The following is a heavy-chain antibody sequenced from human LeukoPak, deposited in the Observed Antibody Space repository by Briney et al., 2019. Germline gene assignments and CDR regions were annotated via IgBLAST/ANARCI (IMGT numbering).Heavy chain of an antibody. CDR3: ARTTSSMFDP. J-gene: IGHJ5*02. D-gene: IGHD2-2*01. V-gene: IGHV4-39*07. CDR1: GGSISSSSYY. Sequence: SETLSLTCTVSGGSISSSSYYWGWIRQPPGKGLEWIGSIYYSGGTYYNPSLKSRVTISVDTSKNQFSLKLSSVTAADTAVYYCARTTSSMFDPWGQGTLVTVSS. CDR2: IYYSGGT.